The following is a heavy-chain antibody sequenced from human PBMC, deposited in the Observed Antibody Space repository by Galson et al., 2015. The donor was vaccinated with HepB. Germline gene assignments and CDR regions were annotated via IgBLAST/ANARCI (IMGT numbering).Heavy chain of an antibody. CDR1: GFTFSDYF. CDR3: ARAGYDTSGYYHSTNYYYYMDV. J-gene: IGHJ6*03. D-gene: IGHD3-22*01. V-gene: IGHV3-11*01. Sequence: SLRLSCAASGFTFSDYFMSWIRQAPGKGLEWISYISGSGSTIYYADSVKGRFTISRDNAKSSLYLQMNSLRADDTAVYYCARAGYDTSGYYHSTNYYYYMDVWAKGTTVTVSS. CDR2: ISGSGSTI.